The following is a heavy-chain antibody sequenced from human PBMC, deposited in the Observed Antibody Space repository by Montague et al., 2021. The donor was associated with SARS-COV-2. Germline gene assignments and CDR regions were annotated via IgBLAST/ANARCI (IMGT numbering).Heavy chain of an antibody. Sequence: SETLSLTCTVSGVSVTDYYWSWIRQPPGKGLEWVGDVLYNKGTNFNPSLKSRVAISVDTSKNQFSLRLTSVTAADTDLYYCVRHPHYDGLNGPPDFWDQGTLVTVSS. CDR1: GVSVTDYY. CDR3: VRHPHYDGLNGPPDF. J-gene: IGHJ4*02. D-gene: IGHD3-9*01. V-gene: IGHV4-59*08. CDR2: VLYNKGT.